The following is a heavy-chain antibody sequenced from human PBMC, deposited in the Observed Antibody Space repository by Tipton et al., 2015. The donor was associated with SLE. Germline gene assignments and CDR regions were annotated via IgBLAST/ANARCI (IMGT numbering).Heavy chain of an antibody. CDR1: GYRFIAYW. Sequence: QLVQSGAEVKKPGESLKISCEGSGYRFIAYWIAWVRQMPGKGLEWMGMIYPPDSDARYSPSFQGQVTLSVDKSTNTAYLQWTSLKASDTAMYYCARELVTPTLDYWGQGTLVTVSS. D-gene: IGHD4-23*01. CDR3: ARELVTPTLDY. V-gene: IGHV5-51*03. CDR2: IYPPDSDA. J-gene: IGHJ4*02.